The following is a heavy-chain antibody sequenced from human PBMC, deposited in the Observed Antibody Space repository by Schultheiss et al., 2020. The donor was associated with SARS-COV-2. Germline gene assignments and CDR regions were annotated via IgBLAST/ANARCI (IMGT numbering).Heavy chain of an antibody. CDR2: LGSKANSYAT. CDR3: TRHTGGLGYCSSTSCYPNAFDI. Sequence: GESLKISCGASGFIFSGSAFHWVRQAPGKGLEWVGRLGSKANSYATEFAASVKGRFTLSRDDSKNMAYLQMNSLKTEDTAVYYCTRHTGGLGYCSSTSCYPNAFDIWGQGTMVTVSS. J-gene: IGHJ3*02. CDR1: GFIFSGSA. D-gene: IGHD2-2*01. V-gene: IGHV3-73*01.